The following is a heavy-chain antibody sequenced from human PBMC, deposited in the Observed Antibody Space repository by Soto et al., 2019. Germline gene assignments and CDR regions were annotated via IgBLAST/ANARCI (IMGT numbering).Heavy chain of an antibody. CDR2: ISGSGGST. CDR1: GFTFSSYA. CDR3: AKDRYDYVWGSTVYV. V-gene: IGHV3-23*01. Sequence: HPGGSLRLSCAASGFTFSSYAMSWVRQAPGKGLEWVSAISGSGGSTYYADSVKGRFTISRDNSKNTLYLQMNSLRAEDTAVYYCAKDRYDYVWGSTVYVWGQGTTVTVSS. J-gene: IGHJ6*02. D-gene: IGHD3-16*01.